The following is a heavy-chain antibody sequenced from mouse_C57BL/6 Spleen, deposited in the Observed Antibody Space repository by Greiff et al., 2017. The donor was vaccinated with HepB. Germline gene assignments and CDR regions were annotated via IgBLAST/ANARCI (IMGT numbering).Heavy chain of an antibody. CDR2: IYPRSGNT. Sequence: VQRVESGAELARPGASVKLSCKASGYTFTSYGISWVKQRTGQGLEWIGEIYPRSGNTYYNEKFKGKATLTADKSSSTAYMELRSLTSEDSAVYFCARDYGNWNYFDYWGQGTTLTVSS. V-gene: IGHV1-81*01. J-gene: IGHJ2*01. D-gene: IGHD2-1*01. CDR3: ARDYGNWNYFDY. CDR1: GYTFTSYG.